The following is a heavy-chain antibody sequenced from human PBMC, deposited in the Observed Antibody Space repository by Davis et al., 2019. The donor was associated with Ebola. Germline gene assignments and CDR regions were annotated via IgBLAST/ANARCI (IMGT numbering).Heavy chain of an antibody. CDR2: IYPDDSDT. V-gene: IGHV5-51*01. CDR3: ARRGKAAAGYWYFDL. Sequence: AESLIPSCNCSGCISTNCWIGSVRHLPGKGREWMGIIYPDDSDTRYSPSFQGQVTISADKSISTAYLQWSSLKGSDTAMNYCARRGKAAAGYWYFDLWGRGTLVTVSS. CDR1: GCISTNCW. J-gene: IGHJ2*01. D-gene: IGHD6-13*01.